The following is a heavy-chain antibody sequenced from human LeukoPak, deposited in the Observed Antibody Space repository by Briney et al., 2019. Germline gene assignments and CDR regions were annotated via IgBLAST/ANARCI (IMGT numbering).Heavy chain of an antibody. V-gene: IGHV3-48*03. CDR2: ISSSGSST. J-gene: IGHJ4*02. Sequence: GGSLRLSCAASGFNFRGYEMNWVRRAPGKGLHWLAYISSSGSSTYYADSVQGRFTISRDNAKNSLYLHMNSLRVDDTAVYYCVGEMDSGWYPYWGPGTLVTVSS. D-gene: IGHD6-19*01. CDR1: GFNFRGYE. CDR3: VGEMDSGWYPY.